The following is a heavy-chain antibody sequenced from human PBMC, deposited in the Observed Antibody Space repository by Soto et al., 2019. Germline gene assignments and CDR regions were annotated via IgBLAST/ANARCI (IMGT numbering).Heavy chain of an antibody. CDR1: GGSISSGDYF. D-gene: IGHD2-21*01. V-gene: IGHV4-30-4*01. CDR2: IYYSGST. CDR3: ARQWGGVVVVHAEPGHAFDI. Sequence: QVQLQESGPGLVKPSQTLSLTCTVSGGSISSGDYFWSWIRQPPGKGLEWIGYIYYSGSTYYNPSPHSKPTTSIHTYENHLPLYRSSVTAADTAAYYCARQWGGVVVVHAEPGHAFDIWGQGTMVTVSS. J-gene: IGHJ3*02.